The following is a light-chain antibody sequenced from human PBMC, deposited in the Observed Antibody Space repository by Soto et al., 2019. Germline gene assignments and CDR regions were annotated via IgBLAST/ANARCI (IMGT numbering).Light chain of an antibody. V-gene: IGKV1-39*01. CDR1: QTTNNY. CDR3: QQRYSMPYA. J-gene: IGKJ2*01. CDR2: AAS. Sequence: DIQMTESPSSLSASVGDRVTITCRASQTTNNYLNWYQLKPGKAPKLLIYAASTLQTGVPSRFTGSGSGTDFTLTIISLKPEDYATYVCQQRYSMPYAFGPGTKVDIK.